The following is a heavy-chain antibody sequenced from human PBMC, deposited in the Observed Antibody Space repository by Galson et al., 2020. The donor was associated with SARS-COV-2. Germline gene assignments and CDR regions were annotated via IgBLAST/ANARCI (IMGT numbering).Heavy chain of an antibody. CDR3: ARTYGVYRTQFDY. V-gene: IGHV3-30-3*01. CDR2: ISYDGSNK. CDR1: GFTFSSYA. J-gene: IGHJ4*02. Sequence: GESLKISCAASGFTFSSYAMHWVRQAPGKGLEWVAVISYDGSNKYYADSVKGRFTISRDNSKNTLYLQMNSLRAEDTAVYYCARTYGVYRTQFDYWGQGTLVTVSS. D-gene: IGHD4-17*01.